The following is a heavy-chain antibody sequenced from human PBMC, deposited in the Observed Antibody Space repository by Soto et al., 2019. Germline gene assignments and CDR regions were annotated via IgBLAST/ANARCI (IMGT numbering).Heavy chain of an antibody. D-gene: IGHD5-18*01. CDR1: GGSISGYH. Sequence: SETLSLTCTVSGGSISGYHWGWIRQPAGKGLEWIGRIYSSGSTNYNPSLKSRVTMSVDTSKNQFSLKLNSVTAADTAVYYCAREYSYHFDPWGQGTLVTVSS. V-gene: IGHV4-4*07. CDR3: AREYSYHFDP. J-gene: IGHJ5*02. CDR2: IYSSGST.